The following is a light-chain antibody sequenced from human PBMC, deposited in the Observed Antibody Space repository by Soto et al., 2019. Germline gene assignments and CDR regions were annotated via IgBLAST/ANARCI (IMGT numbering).Light chain of an antibody. CDR3: QQYNSYSQKT. V-gene: IGKV1-17*01. CDR1: QGIRND. CDR2: DAS. J-gene: IGKJ1*01. Sequence: DIQMTQSPSSLSASVGNRVTITCRASQGIRNDLGWYQQKPGKAPKLLIYDASSLESGVPSRFSGSGSGTEFTLTISSLQPDDFATYYCQQYNSYSQKTFGQGTKVDIK.